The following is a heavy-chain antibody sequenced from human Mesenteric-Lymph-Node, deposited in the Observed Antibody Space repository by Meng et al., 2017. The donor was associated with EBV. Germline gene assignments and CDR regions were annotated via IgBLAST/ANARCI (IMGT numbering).Heavy chain of an antibody. CDR2: IYWDDDK. CDR1: GFSLSTSGVG. Sequence: STENPTPPLSLAFTFAGFSLSTSGVGGGWIRQPPGEALEWLALIYWDDDKRYSPSLKTRLTITKDTSENQVVLTMTNMDPVDAATYYCAHRTSNCFDPWGQGTLVTVSS. V-gene: IGHV2-5*02. J-gene: IGHJ5*02. CDR3: AHRTSNCFDP.